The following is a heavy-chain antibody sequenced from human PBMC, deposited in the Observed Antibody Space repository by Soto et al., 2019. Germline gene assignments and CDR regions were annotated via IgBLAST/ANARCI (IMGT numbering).Heavy chain of an antibody. CDR1: GYSFTSYW. Sequence: PGESLKISCKGSGYSFTSYWISWVRQMPGKGLEWMGRIDPSDSCTNYSPSFQGHVTISADKSISTAYLQWSSLKASDTAMYYCARRILGYSSSSSWFDPWGQGTLVTVSS. V-gene: IGHV5-10-1*01. D-gene: IGHD6-6*01. CDR2: IDPSDSCT. CDR3: ARRILGYSSSSSWFDP. J-gene: IGHJ5*02.